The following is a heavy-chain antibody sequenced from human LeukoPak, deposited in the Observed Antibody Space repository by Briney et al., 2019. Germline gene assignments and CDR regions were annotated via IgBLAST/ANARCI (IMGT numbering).Heavy chain of an antibody. CDR2: ITGSSYNR. Sequence: KPGGSLRLSCVASGFTFSSYSMNWVRQAPGKGLEWVSSITGSSYNRYYAGSLKGRFTISRDNANNSLYLQMNSLKTEDTAVYYCARGEARFDPWGQGTLVTVSA. D-gene: IGHD1-26*01. CDR1: GFTFSSYS. CDR3: ARGEARFDP. J-gene: IGHJ5*02. V-gene: IGHV3-21*06.